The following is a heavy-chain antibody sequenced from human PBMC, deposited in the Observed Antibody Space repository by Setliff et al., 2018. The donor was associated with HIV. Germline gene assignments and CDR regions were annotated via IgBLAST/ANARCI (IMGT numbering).Heavy chain of an antibody. D-gene: IGHD6-19*01. J-gene: IGHJ4*02. CDR2: IYYSGRT. CDR1: GGSISSSSYY. CDR3: ARHDGGGWYVRVLATSFDY. Sequence: SETPSLTCTVSGGSISSSSYYWGWIRQPPGKGLEWIGSIYYSGRTYYNPSLKSRVTISVDTSKNQFSLKLSSVTAADTAVYYCARHDGGGWYVRVLATSFDYWGQGTLVTVSS. V-gene: IGHV4-39*01.